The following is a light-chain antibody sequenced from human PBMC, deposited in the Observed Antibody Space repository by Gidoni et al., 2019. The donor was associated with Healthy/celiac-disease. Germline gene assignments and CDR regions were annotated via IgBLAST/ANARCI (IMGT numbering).Light chain of an antibody. CDR3: QQYNSYST. J-gene: IGKJ5*01. CDR2: KAS. V-gene: IGKV1-5*03. Sequence: DIQMTQSPSTLSASVGARVTITCRASQSISSWLAWYQQKPGKAPKLLIYKASSLESGVPSRFSGSGSGTEFTLTISSLQPDDFATYYCQQYNSYSTFXXXTRLEIK. CDR1: QSISSW.